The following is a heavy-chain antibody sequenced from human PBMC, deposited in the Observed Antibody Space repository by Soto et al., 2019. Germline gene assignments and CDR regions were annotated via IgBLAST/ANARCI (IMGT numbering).Heavy chain of an antibody. D-gene: IGHD6-13*01. Sequence: EVQLVESGGGLIQPGGSLRLSCAASGFAVSSSYMSWVRQAPGKGLEWVSVIYSGGRTYYADSVKGRFTISRDNSKNTLYLQMTTLRAEHTAVYYCAGDRAYSNRWTELHYWGQGTLVTVSS. CDR1: GFAVSSSY. CDR3: AGDRAYSNRWTELHY. V-gene: IGHV3-53*01. CDR2: IYSGGRT. J-gene: IGHJ4*02.